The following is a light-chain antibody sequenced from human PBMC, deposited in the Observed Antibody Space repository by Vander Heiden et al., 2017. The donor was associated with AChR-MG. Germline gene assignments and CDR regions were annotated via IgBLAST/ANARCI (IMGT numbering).Light chain of an antibody. CDR1: DNDVGGYNY. CDR3: SSYTSNSHVV. J-gene: IGLJ2*01. V-gene: IGLV2-14*01. Sequence: SVSGSPGQSITIPCTGTDNDVGGYNYVSWYQQHPAKAPKVIIYEVSNRPSGVSNRFSGSKSGITASLTISGLQTEDEADYYCSSYTSNSHVVFGGGTKLIVL. CDR2: EVS.